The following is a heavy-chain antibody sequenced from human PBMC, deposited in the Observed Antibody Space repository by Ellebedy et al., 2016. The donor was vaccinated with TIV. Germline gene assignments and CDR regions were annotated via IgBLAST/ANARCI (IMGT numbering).Heavy chain of an antibody. V-gene: IGHV4-39*07. Sequence: MPSETLSLTCTVSGGSISSSSYYWGWIRQPPGRGLEWIGTIYFTGSTFYNPSLESRVTISVDTSKNQFSLRLSSVTAADTAVYYCARDGGSSEMAYFDCWGQGTLVTVSS. CDR2: IYFTGST. CDR1: GGSISSSSYY. J-gene: IGHJ4*02. D-gene: IGHD5-24*01. CDR3: ARDGGSSEMAYFDC.